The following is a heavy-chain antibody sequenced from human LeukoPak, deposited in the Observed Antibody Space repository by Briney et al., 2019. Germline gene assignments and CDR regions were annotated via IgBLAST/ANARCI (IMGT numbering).Heavy chain of an antibody. CDR1: GFTFSSYS. J-gene: IGHJ4*02. D-gene: IGHD3-3*01. V-gene: IGHV3-30-3*01. CDR2: ISHGGSNT. CDR3: ARDFSGVVISSLDY. Sequence: GGSLRLSCAASGFTFSSYSMNWVRQAPGKGLEWVAVISHGGSNTYYADSVKGRFTISRDNSKNTLHLQMNSLRAEDTAVYYCARDFSGVVISSLDYWGQGTLVTVSS.